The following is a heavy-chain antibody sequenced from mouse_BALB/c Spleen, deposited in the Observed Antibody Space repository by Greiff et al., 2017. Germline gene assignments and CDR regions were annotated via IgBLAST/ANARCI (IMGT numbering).Heavy chain of an antibody. CDR3: ARDGYGKVAY. Sequence: EVKVVESGGGLVKPGGSLKLSCAASGFAFSSYDMSWVRQTPEKRLEWVAYISSGGSTYYPDSVKGRFTISRDNARNILYLQMSSLRSEDTAMYYCARDGYGKVAYWGQGTLVTVSA. V-gene: IGHV5-6-5*01. CDR2: ISSGGST. J-gene: IGHJ3*01. D-gene: IGHD2-2*01. CDR1: GFAFSSYD.